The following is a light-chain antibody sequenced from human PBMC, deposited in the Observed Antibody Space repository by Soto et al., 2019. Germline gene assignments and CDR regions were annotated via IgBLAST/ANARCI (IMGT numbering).Light chain of an antibody. J-gene: IGKJ2*01. V-gene: IGKV3-20*01. Sequence: EIVLTQSPGTPSLSPGERATLSCRASQSVSSSYLAWYQQRPGQAPRLLIFGASSRATGVPDRFSGSGSGTDFTLTISRLEPEDLVVYYCQQFGTSPMFTFGQGTKLEI. CDR1: QSVSSSY. CDR3: QQFGTSPMFT. CDR2: GAS.